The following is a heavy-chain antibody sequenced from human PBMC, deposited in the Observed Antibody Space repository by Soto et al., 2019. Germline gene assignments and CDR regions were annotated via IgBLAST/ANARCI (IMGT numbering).Heavy chain of an antibody. CDR2: VSQSGCT. D-gene: IGHD1-26*01. CDR1: GGSFSDDY. J-gene: IGHJ6*02. V-gene: IGHV4-34*01. Sequence: SQTRSLTCDIYGGSFSDDYRSWLRHPPGQGLERIGQVSQSGCTTYNPSLRRRVTLSADTSKNQFSLRLTSVTAGDTAVYYCARESVVLIRASVGVWDENQYYGLDVWGQGTTVTVSS. CDR3: ARESVVLIRASVGVWDENQYYGLDV.